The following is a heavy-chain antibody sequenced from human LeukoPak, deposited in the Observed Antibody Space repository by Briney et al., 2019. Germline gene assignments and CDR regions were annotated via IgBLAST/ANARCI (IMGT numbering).Heavy chain of an antibody. CDR3: ARNNYYDSSGYYLTLDY. D-gene: IGHD3-22*01. V-gene: IGHV4-39*01. CDR1: GGSISSSSYY. CDR2: IYYSGST. Sequence: SETLSLTCTVSGGSISSSSYYWGWIRQPPGKGLEWIGSIYYSGSTYYNPSLKSRVTISVDTSKNQFSPKLSSVTAADTAVYYCARNNYYDSSGYYLTLDYWGQGTLVTVSS. J-gene: IGHJ4*02.